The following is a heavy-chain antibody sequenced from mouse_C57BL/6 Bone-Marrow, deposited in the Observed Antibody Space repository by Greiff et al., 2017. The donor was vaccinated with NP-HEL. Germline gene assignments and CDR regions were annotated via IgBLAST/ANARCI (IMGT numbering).Heavy chain of an antibody. D-gene: IGHD3-2*02. Sequence: EVQLQESGGGLVQPGGSMKLSCAASGFTFSDAWMDWVRQSPEKGLEWVAEIRNKANNHATYYAESVKGRFTISRDDSKSSVYLQMNSLRAEDTGIYYCTGDSSGYWFAYWGQGTLVTVSA. J-gene: IGHJ3*01. CDR3: TGDSSGYWFAY. CDR1: GFTFSDAW. CDR2: IRNKANNHAT. V-gene: IGHV6-6*01.